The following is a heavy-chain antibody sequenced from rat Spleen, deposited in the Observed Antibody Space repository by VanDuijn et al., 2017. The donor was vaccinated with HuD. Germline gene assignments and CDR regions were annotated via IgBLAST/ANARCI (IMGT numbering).Heavy chain of an antibody. CDR3: TTEDY. J-gene: IGHJ2*01. CDR2: ISYDGSST. V-gene: IGHV5-20*01. CDR1: GFTFSNYD. Sequence: EVQLVESGGGLVQPGRSLKLSCETSGFTFSNYDMAWVRQAPTKGLEWVASISYDGSSTYYRDSVKGRFTISRDNAKSTLYLQMDSLRSEDTATYYCTTEDYWGQGVMVTVSS.